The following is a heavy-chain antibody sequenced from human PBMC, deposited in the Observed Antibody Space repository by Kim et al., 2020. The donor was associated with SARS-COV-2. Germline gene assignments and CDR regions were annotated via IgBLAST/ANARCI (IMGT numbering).Heavy chain of an antibody. D-gene: IGHD6-19*01. CDR3: ASILFSSGWYVLDY. Sequence: YRPPLKSRVTISVDTSKNQFSLKLSSVTAADTAVYYCASILFSSGWYVLDYWGQGTLVTVSS. V-gene: IGHV4-59*01. J-gene: IGHJ4*02.